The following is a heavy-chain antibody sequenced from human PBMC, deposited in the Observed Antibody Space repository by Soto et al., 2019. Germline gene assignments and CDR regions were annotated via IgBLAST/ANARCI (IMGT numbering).Heavy chain of an antibody. J-gene: IGHJ6*02. CDR3: ASVYYVGGMDV. V-gene: IGHV4-30-2*01. D-gene: IGHD3-16*01. CDR2: IYHSGST. Sequence: SATLSLTCAVSGGSISSGGYSWSSIRQPPGKGLEWIGYIYHSGSTYYNPSLKSRVTISVDRSKNQFPLKLSSVTAADTAVYYCASVYYVGGMDVWGQGTTVTVSS. CDR1: GGSISSGGYS.